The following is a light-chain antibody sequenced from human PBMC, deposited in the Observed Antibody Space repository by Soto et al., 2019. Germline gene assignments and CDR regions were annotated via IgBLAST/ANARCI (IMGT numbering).Light chain of an antibody. Sequence: EIVMTQSPATLSVSPGERATLSCRASQSVGSNLAWYQQKPGQAPRLLIYGASTRATGIPARFSGSGPGTAFTLTISSLQSEDFAIYFCQQYNTWPPDRTFGQGTKVEIK. CDR3: QQYNTWPPDRT. CDR2: GAS. V-gene: IGKV3-15*01. CDR1: QSVGSN. J-gene: IGKJ1*01.